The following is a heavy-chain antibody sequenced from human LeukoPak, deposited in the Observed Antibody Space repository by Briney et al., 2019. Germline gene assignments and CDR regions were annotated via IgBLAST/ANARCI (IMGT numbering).Heavy chain of an antibody. CDR3: TTLIYYGSGSYHPYYYYYMDV. J-gene: IGHJ6*03. D-gene: IGHD3-10*01. CDR2: IKSKTDGGTT. CDR1: GFTFSNAW. V-gene: IGHV3-15*01. Sequence: GGSLRLSCAASGFTFSNAWMSWVRQAPGKGLEWVGRIKSKTDGGTTDYAAPVKGRFTISRDDSKNTLYLQMNSLKTEDTAVYYCTTLIYYGSGSYHPYYYYYMDVWGKGTTVTISS.